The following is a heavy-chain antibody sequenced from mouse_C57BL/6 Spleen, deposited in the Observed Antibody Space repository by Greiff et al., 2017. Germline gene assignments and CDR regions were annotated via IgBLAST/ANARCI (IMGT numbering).Heavy chain of an antibody. Sequence: VQLQQSGPELVKPGASVKIPCKASGYTFTDYNMDWVKQSHGKSLEWIGDINPNNGGTIYNQKFKGKATLTVDKSSSTAYMELRSLTSEDTAVYYCARDYGGSWGYFDVWGTGTTVTVSS. CDR2: INPNNGGT. CDR1: GYTFTDYN. J-gene: IGHJ1*03. V-gene: IGHV1-18*01. D-gene: IGHD1-1*01. CDR3: ARDYGGSWGYFDV.